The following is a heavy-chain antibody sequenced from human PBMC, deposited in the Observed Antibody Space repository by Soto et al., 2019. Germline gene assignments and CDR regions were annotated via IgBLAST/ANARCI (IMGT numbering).Heavy chain of an antibody. CDR1: GFTFGSYS. Sequence: PGGSLRLSCAASGFTFGSYSMNWVRQAPGKGLEWVSSISSSSSYIYYADSVKGRFTISRDNAKNSLYLQMNSLRAEDTAVYYCARALLVVVPAAIGDDYGMDVWGQGTTVTVSS. V-gene: IGHV3-21*01. D-gene: IGHD2-2*02. J-gene: IGHJ6*02. CDR2: ISSSSSYI. CDR3: ARALLVVVPAAIGDDYGMDV.